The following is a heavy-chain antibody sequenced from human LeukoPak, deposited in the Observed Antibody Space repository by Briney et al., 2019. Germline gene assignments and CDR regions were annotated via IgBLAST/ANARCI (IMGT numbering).Heavy chain of an antibody. Sequence: VASVKVSCTASGYTFNDYYIHWVRRAPGQRFEWMGWINPISGGTNYAQKFQGRVTMTRNTSINTASMELTRLTSDDTALYYCTRERLDYDFWRGYKSDAFDIWGQGTMVTVSS. V-gene: IGHV1-2*02. CDR2: INPISGGT. CDR3: TRERLDYDFWRGYKSDAFDI. J-gene: IGHJ3*02. D-gene: IGHD3-3*01. CDR1: GYTFNDYY.